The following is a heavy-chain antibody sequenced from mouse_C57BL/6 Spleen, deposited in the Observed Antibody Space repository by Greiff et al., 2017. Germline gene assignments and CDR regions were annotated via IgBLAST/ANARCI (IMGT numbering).Heavy chain of an antibody. CDR1: GYTFTGYW. CDR3: AKGELLRYYAMDY. D-gene: IGHD1-1*01. CDR2: ILPGSGST. Sequence: VQGVESGAELMKPGASVKLSCKATGYTFTGYWIEWVKQRPGHGLEWIGEILPGSGSTNYNEKFKGKATLTADTSSNTAYMQLSSLTTEDSAIYYCAKGELLRYYAMDYWGQGTSVTVSS. J-gene: IGHJ4*01. V-gene: IGHV1-9*01.